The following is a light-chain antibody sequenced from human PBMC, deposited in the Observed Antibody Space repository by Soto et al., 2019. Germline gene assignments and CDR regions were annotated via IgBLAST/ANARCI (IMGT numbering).Light chain of an antibody. CDR3: CSYTDSRTHI. Sequence: QSVLTQPASVSGSPGQSITISCTGTSSDVGGYNYVSWYQQHPGKAPKLIIFEVSYRPSGISNRFSASKSGDTASPTISGLQADGEADYYCCSYTDSRTHIFGSGTKVTVL. CDR2: EVS. CDR1: SSDVGGYNY. J-gene: IGLJ1*01. V-gene: IGLV2-14*01.